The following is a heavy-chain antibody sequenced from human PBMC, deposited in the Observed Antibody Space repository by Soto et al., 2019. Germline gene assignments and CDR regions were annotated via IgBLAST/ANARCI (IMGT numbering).Heavy chain of an antibody. CDR2: IFANGHT. D-gene: IGHD6-13*01. CDR1: GGSISEKY. V-gene: IGHV4-4*07. Sequence: NPSETLSLTCIVSGGSISEKYWNWVRQPPGEGLEWIGLIFANGHTDYNPSLKSRVTMSVDASKNQFSLRLTSMTAADTAVYYCVASLAASGLNWLDPWGRGTLVTVSS. CDR3: VASLAASGLNWLDP. J-gene: IGHJ5*02.